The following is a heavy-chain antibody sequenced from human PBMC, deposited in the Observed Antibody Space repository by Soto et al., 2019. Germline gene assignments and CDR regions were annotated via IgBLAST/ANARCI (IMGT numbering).Heavy chain of an antibody. Sequence: QVQLVESGGGLVKPGGSLRLSCAASGFTFSDYYMSWIRQAPGKGLEWVSYISSSGSTIYYADSVKGRFTISRVNAKNSLYLQMNSLRAEDTAVYYCARDRAMVRGVTWYYYYGMDVWGQGTTVTVSS. CDR2: ISSSGSTI. CDR1: GFTFSDYY. V-gene: IGHV3-11*01. J-gene: IGHJ6*02. D-gene: IGHD3-10*01. CDR3: ARDRAMVRGVTWYYYYGMDV.